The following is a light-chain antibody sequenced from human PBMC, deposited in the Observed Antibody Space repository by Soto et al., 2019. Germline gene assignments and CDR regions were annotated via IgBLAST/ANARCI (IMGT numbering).Light chain of an antibody. CDR1: QTISSW. Sequence: GNTVTITCRASQTISSWLAWYQQKPGKAPTLLIYDASTLERGVPSRFSGTGSGTEFTLSIDSLQPDDFATYYCQQYHTSSITFGQGTRLEIK. J-gene: IGKJ5*01. CDR2: DAS. CDR3: QQYHTSSIT. V-gene: IGKV1-5*01.